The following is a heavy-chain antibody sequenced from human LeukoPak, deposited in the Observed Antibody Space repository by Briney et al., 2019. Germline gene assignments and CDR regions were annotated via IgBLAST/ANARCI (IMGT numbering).Heavy chain of an antibody. CDR3: ARGLGDDILTGYYNLDY. CDR1: GGTFSSYA. J-gene: IGHJ4*02. CDR2: IIPIFGTA. Sequence: SVKVSCKASGGTFSSYAISWVRKAPGQGLEWMGRIIPIFGTANYAQKFQGRVTITTDESTSTAYMELSSLRSEDTAVYYCARGLGDDILTGYYNLDYWGQGTLVTVSS. V-gene: IGHV1-69*05. D-gene: IGHD3-9*01.